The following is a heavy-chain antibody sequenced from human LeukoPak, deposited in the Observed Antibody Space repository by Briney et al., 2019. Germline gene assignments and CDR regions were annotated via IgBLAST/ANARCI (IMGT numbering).Heavy chain of an antibody. CDR2: ISWNSGSI. CDR3: ARDFHLVVAAKLFDY. CDR1: GFTFSSYS. J-gene: IGHJ4*02. D-gene: IGHD2-15*01. V-gene: IGHV3-48*04. Sequence: PGGSLRLSCAASGFTFSSYSMNWVRQAPGKGLEWVSGISWNSGSIGYADSVKGRFTISRDNAKNTLYLQMNSLRAEDTAVYYCARDFHLVVAAKLFDYWGQGTLVTVSS.